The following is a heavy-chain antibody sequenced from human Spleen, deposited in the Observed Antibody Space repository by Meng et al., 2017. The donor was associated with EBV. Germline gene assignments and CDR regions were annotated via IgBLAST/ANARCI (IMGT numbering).Heavy chain of an antibody. V-gene: IGHV1-3*01. Sequence: QVQLVQSGAAVKKPGASVKVSCKASGYTFTTYAMYWVRQAPGQRLEWMGWIHGDNGNTKYSEKFQDRVTITRGPSARTAYMELSSLTSEDTAVYYCASHLLGFCTGGICYSPYWGQGSLVTVSS. J-gene: IGHJ4*02. CDR2: IHGDNGNT. CDR1: GYTFTTYA. CDR3: ASHLLGFCTGGICYSPY. D-gene: IGHD2-15*01.